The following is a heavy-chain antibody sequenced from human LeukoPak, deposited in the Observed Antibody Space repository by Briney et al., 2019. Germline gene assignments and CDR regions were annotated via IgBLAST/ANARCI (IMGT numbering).Heavy chain of an antibody. V-gene: IGHV3-66*01. J-gene: IGHJ5*02. CDR1: GFIVSTNY. D-gene: IGHD3-10*01. Sequence: GGSLRLSCAASGFIVSTNYMTWVRQAPGKGLEWVSMIYIGGSTEYTDSVTGMFTISRDNSKNTLYLQMNGMRTEDTAVYYCGRGYYGSGSASNWFDPWGQGTLVTVSS. CDR3: GRGYYGSGSASNWFDP. CDR2: IYIGGST.